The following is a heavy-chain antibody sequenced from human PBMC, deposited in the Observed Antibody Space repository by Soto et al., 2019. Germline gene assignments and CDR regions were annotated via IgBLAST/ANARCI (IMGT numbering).Heavy chain of an antibody. V-gene: IGHV1-18*01. J-gene: IGHJ6*02. CDR1: GYTFIDYG. CDR2: ISAYNGIT. CDR3: ARGNYYYYGMDV. Sequence: GASVKVSCKAPGYTFIDYGISWVRQAPGQGLEWVGWISAYNGITDYAQNLQDRVTMTTDTATSTAYMELRSLRPDDTAMYYCARGNYYYYGMDVWGQGTTVTVSS.